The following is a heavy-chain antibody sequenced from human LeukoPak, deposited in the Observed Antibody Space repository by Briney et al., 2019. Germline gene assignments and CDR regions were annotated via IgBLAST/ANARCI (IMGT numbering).Heavy chain of an antibody. Sequence: GGSLRLSCAASGSTFSSYEMTWVRQAPGKGLEWVSYISSSGSTIYYAASVKGRFTISRDNAKNSLYLQMNSLRAEDTAVYYCARASYSSGWYGGFFDYWGQGTLVTVSS. V-gene: IGHV3-48*03. J-gene: IGHJ4*02. D-gene: IGHD6-19*01. CDR3: ARASYSSGWYGGFFDY. CDR2: ISSSGSTI. CDR1: GSTFSSYE.